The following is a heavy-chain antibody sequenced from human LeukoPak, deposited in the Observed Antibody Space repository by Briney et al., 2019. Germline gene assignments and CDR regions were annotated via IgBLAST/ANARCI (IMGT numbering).Heavy chain of an antibody. CDR3: ARMGSSWGWYNWFDP. J-gene: IGHJ5*02. CDR1: GYTFTSYA. V-gene: IGHV1-3*01. Sequence: AASVKVSCKASGYTFTSYAMHWVRQAPGQRLEWMGWINAGSGNTKYSQKFQGRVTITRDTSASTAYMELSSLRSEDTAVYYCARMGSSWGWYNWFDPWGQGTLVTVSS. D-gene: IGHD6-13*01. CDR2: INAGSGNT.